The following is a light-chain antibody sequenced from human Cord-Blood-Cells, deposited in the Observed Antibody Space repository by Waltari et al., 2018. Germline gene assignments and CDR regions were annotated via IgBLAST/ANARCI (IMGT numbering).Light chain of an antibody. J-gene: IGKJ2*01. CDR2: AAS. Sequence: DIQMTQSPSSLSASVGERVTITCRPSQSIRSYLNWYQQKPGKAPKLLIYAASSLQSGVPSRFSGSGSGTDFTLTISSLQPEDFATYYCQQSYSTPYTFGQGTKLEIK. CDR1: QSIRSY. CDR3: QQSYSTPYT. V-gene: IGKV1-39*01.